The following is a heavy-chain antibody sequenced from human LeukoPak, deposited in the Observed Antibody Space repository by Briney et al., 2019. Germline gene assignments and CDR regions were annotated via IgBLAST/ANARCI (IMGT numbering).Heavy chain of an antibody. J-gene: IGHJ6*02. CDR2: IIPILGIA. Sequence: GASVKVSCKASGGTLTSYAISWVRQAPGQRLEWMGGIIPILGIANYAQKFQGRVTITADKSTSTAYMELSSLRSEDTAVYYCAREGSGSYYPYYYYGMDVWGQGTTVTVSS. CDR3: AREGSGSYYPYYYYGMDV. V-gene: IGHV1-69*10. D-gene: IGHD3-10*01. CDR1: GGTLTSYA.